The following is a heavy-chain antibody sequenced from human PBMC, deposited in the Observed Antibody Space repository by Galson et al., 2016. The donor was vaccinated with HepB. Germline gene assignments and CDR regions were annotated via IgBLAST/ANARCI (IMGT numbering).Heavy chain of an antibody. CDR2: IDADVGET. V-gene: IGHV1-24*01. J-gene: IGHJ6*02. CDR3: ARAPTKRAGMDMDV. D-gene: IGHD6-13*01. CDR1: GYTLTTVS. Sequence: SVKVSCKASGYTLTTVSIHWVRQAPGQGLEWMGGIDADVGETMFGKKFQGRVTLTKDKSTNTAYMELSSLRSDDPAVYYCARAPTKRAGMDMDVWGQGTTVTVSS.